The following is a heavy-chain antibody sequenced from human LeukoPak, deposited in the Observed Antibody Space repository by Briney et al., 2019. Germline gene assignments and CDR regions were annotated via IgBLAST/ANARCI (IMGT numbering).Heavy chain of an antibody. Sequence: GGSLRLSCAASGFTFSSYWMSWVRQAPGKGLEWVANIKQDGSEKYYVDSVKGRFTISRDNAKNSLYLQMNSLRAEDTAVYYCAKDLGWRYYDFWSGYYDYWGQGTLVTVSS. J-gene: IGHJ4*02. D-gene: IGHD3-3*01. CDR1: GFTFSSYW. CDR2: IKQDGSEK. CDR3: AKDLGWRYYDFWSGYYDY. V-gene: IGHV3-7*03.